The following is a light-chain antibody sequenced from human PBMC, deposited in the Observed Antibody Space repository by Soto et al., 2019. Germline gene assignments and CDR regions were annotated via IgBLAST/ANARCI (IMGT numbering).Light chain of an antibody. CDR3: LQSDSTPIT. J-gene: IGKJ5*01. CDR1: QSITSY. V-gene: IGKV1-39*01. CDR2: GAS. Sequence: DIQMTQSPSSLSASVGDRVTITCRAGQSITSYLNWYQQKPGKAPKLLIYGASTLQSGVPSRFSGSGSGTDFTLTISSLQPEDFATYYCLQSDSTPITFGQGTRLEIK.